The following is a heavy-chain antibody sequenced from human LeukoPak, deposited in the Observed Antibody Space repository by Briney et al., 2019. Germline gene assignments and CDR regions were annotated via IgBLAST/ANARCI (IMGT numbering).Heavy chain of an antibody. V-gene: IGHV4-59*01. J-gene: IGHJ6*02. Sequence: SENLSLTCTVSGGSISSYYWSWIRQPPGKGLEWIGYIYNSGSTNYNPSLKSRVTISVDTSKNQFSLKLTSVTAADTAVYYCARLITISGVVIPTHYGMDVWGQGTTVTVSS. CDR3: ARLITISGVVIPTHYGMDV. CDR2: IYNSGST. CDR1: GGSISSYY. D-gene: IGHD3-3*01.